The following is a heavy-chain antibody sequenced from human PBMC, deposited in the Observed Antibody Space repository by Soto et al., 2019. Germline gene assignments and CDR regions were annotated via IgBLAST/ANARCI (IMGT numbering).Heavy chain of an antibody. V-gene: IGHV4-59*01. Sequence: QVQLQESGPGLVKPSETLSLTCTVSGGSISSYYWSWIRQPPGKGLEWIGYIYYRGSTNYNPSLKRRVTISVDTSKNQFSLTLSSVTAADTAMYYCARFNWYFDLWGRGTLVTVSS. CDR1: GGSISSYY. CDR2: IYYRGST. CDR3: ARFNWYFDL. J-gene: IGHJ2*01.